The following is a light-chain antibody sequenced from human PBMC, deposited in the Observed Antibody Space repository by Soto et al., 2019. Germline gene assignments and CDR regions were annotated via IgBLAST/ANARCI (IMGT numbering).Light chain of an antibody. Sequence: QSVLTQPPSVSGAPGQRVTISCTGSSSNIGAGNDVHWYQHLPGTAPKLLIYGNSNRPSGAPDRFSGSRSGTSASLAITGFEPEDEGDYYCQSYESSLSGFVVFGGGTKLTVL. V-gene: IGLV1-40*01. J-gene: IGLJ2*01. CDR1: SSNIGAGND. CDR3: QSYESSLSGFVV. CDR2: GNS.